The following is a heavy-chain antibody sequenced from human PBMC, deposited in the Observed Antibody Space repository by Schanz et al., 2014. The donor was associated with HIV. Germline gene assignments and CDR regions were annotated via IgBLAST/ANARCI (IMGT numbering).Heavy chain of an antibody. CDR1: GGTFSTFA. V-gene: IGHV1-69*01. D-gene: IGHD3-10*01. CDR2: FIPGLGTA. J-gene: IGHJ4*02. Sequence: QVQLVQSGAEVKKPGSSVRVSCKASGGTFSTFAITWVRQARGQGLEWMGGFIPGLGTADYAQKFQGRVTMTADESANTASMSLSNLRSDDTAVYYCARVGSGSYYVRYFDYWGQGTLVTVSS. CDR3: ARVGSGSYYVRYFDY.